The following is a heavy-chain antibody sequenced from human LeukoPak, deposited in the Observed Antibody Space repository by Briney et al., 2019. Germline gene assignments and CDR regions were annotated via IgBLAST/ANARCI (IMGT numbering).Heavy chain of an antibody. CDR2: VIPILSIA. J-gene: IGHJ4*02. D-gene: IGHD4-23*01. CDR3: ARVGSLRWTQFDY. V-gene: IGHV1-69*04. Sequence: SVKVSCKASGGTFSSYAISWVRQAPGQGLEWMGRVIPILSIANYAQKFQGRVTITADKSTSTAYMELSSLRSEDTAVYYCARVGSLRWTQFDYWGQGTLVTVSS. CDR1: GGTFSSYA.